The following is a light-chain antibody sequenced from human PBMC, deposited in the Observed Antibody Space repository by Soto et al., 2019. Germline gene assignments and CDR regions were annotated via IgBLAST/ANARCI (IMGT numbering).Light chain of an antibody. CDR2: GTS. Sequence: EIVLTQSPGTLSLSPGERATLSCRASQSVSSNYLAWYQQKPGQAPRLLIYGTSSRATGIPDRFSGSGSGTDFTLTINRLEPEDFAVYYCQQYGSSPPLTFGGGTKVDIK. V-gene: IGKV3-20*01. J-gene: IGKJ4*01. CDR1: QSVSSNY. CDR3: QQYGSSPPLT.